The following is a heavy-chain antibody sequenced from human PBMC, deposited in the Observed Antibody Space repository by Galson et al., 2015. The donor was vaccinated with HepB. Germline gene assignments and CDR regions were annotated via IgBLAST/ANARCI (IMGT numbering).Heavy chain of an antibody. D-gene: IGHD3-22*01. V-gene: IGHV3-30*18. J-gene: IGHJ5*02. Sequence: SLRPPCAASGFTFGNYGIHWVRQAPGTGLEGMAVISYDGSSKYYADSVQGRFTFSRDSSGSTLYLQMDSLRVEDTAADYCAKGGPVRITMMINRELGFDPWGQGTLVTVSS. CDR1: GFTFGNYG. CDR2: ISYDGSSK. CDR3: AKGGPVRITMMINRELGFDP.